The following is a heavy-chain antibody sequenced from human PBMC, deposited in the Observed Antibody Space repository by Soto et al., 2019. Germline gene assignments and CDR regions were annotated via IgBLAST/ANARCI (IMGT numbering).Heavy chain of an antibody. J-gene: IGHJ4*02. D-gene: IGHD3-9*01. CDR2: ISGSGGST. CDR3: AKCPPRRHFDWLFDLRDSYYFDY. Sequence: GGSLRLSCAASGFTFSSYAMSWVRQAPGKGLEWVSAISGSGGSTYYADSVKGRFTISRDNSKNTLYLQMNSLRAEDTAVYYCAKCPPRRHFDWLFDLRDSYYFDYWGQGTLVTVSS. CDR1: GFTFSSYA. V-gene: IGHV3-23*01.